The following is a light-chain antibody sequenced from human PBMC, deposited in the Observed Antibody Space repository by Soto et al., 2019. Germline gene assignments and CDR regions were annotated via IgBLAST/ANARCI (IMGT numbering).Light chain of an antibody. CDR2: KAS. Sequence: IPMTQSPSTLSGSVGDRVTITCRASQTISSWLAWYQQKQGKAPKLLIYKASTLKSGVPSRFSGSGSGTELTITISSLQPDDVETYDCQHYNSYSEAFGQGTKVDIK. J-gene: IGKJ1*01. CDR3: QHYNSYSEA. CDR1: QTISSW. V-gene: IGKV1-5*03.